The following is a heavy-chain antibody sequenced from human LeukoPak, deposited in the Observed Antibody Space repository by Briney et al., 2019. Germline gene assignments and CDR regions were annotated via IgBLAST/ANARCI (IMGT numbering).Heavy chain of an antibody. CDR2: ISYSGSA. J-gene: IGHJ6*03. V-gene: IGHV4-39*01. D-gene: IGHD3-3*01. CDR3: ARVANDFSSGHYTGGYYYMDV. Sequence: SETLSLTCTVSGDSITSSRDYWGWIRQPPGKGLEWIGTISYSGSAQYHPSLKSRVTIFVATSMNQFFLEVTSVTAADTAVYYCARVANDFSSGHYTGGYYYMDVWGKGTTVTVSS. CDR1: GDSITSSRDY.